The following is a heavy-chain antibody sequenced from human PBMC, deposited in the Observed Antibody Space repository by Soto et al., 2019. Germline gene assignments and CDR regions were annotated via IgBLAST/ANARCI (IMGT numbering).Heavy chain of an antibody. Sequence: QAQLQESGPGLVKPSQTLSLTCTVSGGSISSGDYYWSWIRQPPGKGLEWIGYIYYSGSTYSTPSLWVMAPSSVDTSQIEFALKRRSVSAAYTAVCYWARARRSGFVVTWGAATLVIVSS. CDR3: ARARRSGFVVT. D-gene: IGHD3-10*01. CDR2: IYYSGST. CDR1: GGSISSGDYY. J-gene: IGHJ4*02. V-gene: IGHV4-30-4*01.